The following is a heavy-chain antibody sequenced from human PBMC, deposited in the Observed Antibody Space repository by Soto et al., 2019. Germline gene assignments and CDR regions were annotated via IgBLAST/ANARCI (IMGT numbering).Heavy chain of an antibody. J-gene: IGHJ6*03. D-gene: IGHD2-2*01. V-gene: IGHV4-30-4*08. CDR1: GGSFDSGYH. CDR2: IYYTGRT. CDR3: ARLVVVPAAGDYYYYMDV. Sequence: SEPLSLTCNVSGGSFDSGYHWNWIRQHPGKGLEWMGYIYYTGRTSYNPSLKNRLTISVDTSKNLFSLKLSSVTAADTAVYYCARLVVVPAAGDYYYYMDVWGKGTTVTVSS.